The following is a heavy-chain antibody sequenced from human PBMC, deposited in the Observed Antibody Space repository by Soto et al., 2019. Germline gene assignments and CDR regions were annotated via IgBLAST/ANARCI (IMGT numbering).Heavy chain of an antibody. Sequence: GASVKVSCKASGYTFTSYGISWVRQAPGQGLEWMGWISAYNGNTNYAQKLQGRVTMTTDTSTSTAYMELRSLRSDDTAVFYCARFYYYGSGSFDPFDYWGQGTLVTVSS. CDR2: ISAYNGNT. D-gene: IGHD3-10*01. CDR1: GYTFTSYG. V-gene: IGHV1-18*01. J-gene: IGHJ4*02. CDR3: ARFYYYGSGSFDPFDY.